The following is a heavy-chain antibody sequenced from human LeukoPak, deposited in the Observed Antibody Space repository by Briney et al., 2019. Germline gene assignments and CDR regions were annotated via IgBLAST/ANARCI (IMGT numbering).Heavy chain of an antibody. D-gene: IGHD6-19*01. V-gene: IGHV4-39*01. Sequence: SETLSLTCIVSGGSISSSSYSWGWIRQPPGKGLEWIGTIYYSGSTYYNPSLKSRVTISVDTSKNQFSLKLSSVTAADTAVYYCARQSSGKYDYWGQGTLVTVSS. CDR1: GGSISSSSYS. CDR2: IYYSGST. CDR3: ARQSSGKYDY. J-gene: IGHJ4*02.